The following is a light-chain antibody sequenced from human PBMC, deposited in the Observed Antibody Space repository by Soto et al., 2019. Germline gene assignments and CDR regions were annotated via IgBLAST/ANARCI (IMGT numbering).Light chain of an antibody. CDR1: QSLSSN. CDR3: QQYTNWPKT. V-gene: IGKV3-15*01. CDR2: DTS. J-gene: IGKJ1*01. Sequence: EIVLTQSPATLYVSPGERATLSCRASQSLSSNVAWYQQRPRQAPRLLIYDTSSRASDVPARFSGRGSGTEFTLTIASLQSEDFAVYYCQQYTNWPKTFGQGTKVEIK.